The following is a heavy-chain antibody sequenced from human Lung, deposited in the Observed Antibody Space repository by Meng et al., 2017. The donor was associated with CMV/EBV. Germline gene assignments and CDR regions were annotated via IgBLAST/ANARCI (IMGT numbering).Heavy chain of an antibody. CDR1: GFTFSSYE. CDR3: ARSSGWLTPGGYGMDV. Sequence: GGPLRLXXAASGFTFSSYEMNWVRHAPGKGLEWVAYISTSGTTIYYADSVRGRFTISRDNAKNSLFLQMNSLRAEDTAVYYCARSSGWLTPGGYGMDVWGQGTTVTVSS. V-gene: IGHV3-48*03. D-gene: IGHD2-15*01. CDR2: ISTSGTTI. J-gene: IGHJ6*02.